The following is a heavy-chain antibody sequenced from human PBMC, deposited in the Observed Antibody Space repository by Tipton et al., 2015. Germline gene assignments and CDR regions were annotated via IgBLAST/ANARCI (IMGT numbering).Heavy chain of an antibody. CDR1: GFSLRNYV. CDR3: AKDGARYDYVWGSSRPRWFDP. V-gene: IGHV3-23*01. CDR2: ISASGGRT. Sequence: SLRLSCVVSGFSLRNYVMAWVRQAPGKGLEWVSGISASGGRTYYADSVRGRFTISRDNSKSTLYLQMNSLRAEDTAVYYCAKDGARYDYVWGSSRPRWFDPWGQGTLVTVSS. D-gene: IGHD3-16*01. J-gene: IGHJ5*02.